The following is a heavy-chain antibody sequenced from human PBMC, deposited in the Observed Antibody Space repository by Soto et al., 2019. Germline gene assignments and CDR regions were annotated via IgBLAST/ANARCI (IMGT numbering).Heavy chain of an antibody. CDR1: GYRFTAYY. CDR3: ARDGNFAFLGYSFAFDF. CDR2: MNLDTGGT. J-gene: IGHJ4*02. V-gene: IGHV1-2*06. Sequence: QVQLVQSGAEVKKPGASVRVSCEASGYRFTAYYIHWVRQAPGQGLEWMGRMNLDTGGTTYAQKFQGRVTMTRDTSLSTAYMEVSSLKSDDTAMYYCARDGNFAFLGYSFAFDFWGQGTLVTVSS. D-gene: IGHD5-18*01.